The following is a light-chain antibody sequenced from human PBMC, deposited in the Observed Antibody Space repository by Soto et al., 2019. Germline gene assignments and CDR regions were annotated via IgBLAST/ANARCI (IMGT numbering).Light chain of an antibody. CDR2: DVN. V-gene: IGLV2-14*01. CDR1: RSDIGASNS. J-gene: IGLJ1*01. Sequence: QSVLTQPASVSGSPGQSITISCAGTRSDIGASNSVSWYQHLPGRPPTLIIYDVNNRPSGVSNHFSGSKSGNTASLVISGLQANDEADYYCSSYSTTNILVFGSGTKLTVL. CDR3: SSYSTTNILV.